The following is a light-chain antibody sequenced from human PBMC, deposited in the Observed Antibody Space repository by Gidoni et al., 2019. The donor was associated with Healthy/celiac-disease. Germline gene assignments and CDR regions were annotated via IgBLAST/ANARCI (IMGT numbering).Light chain of an antibody. CDR1: SSNIGSNY. CDR3: AAWDDSLSGRV. J-gene: IGLJ3*02. V-gene: IGLV1-47*01. CDR2: RNN. Sequence: QSVLTQPPSASGTPGQRVTISCSGSSSNIGSNYVSWYQQLPGTAPKLLIYRNNQRPSGVPARFSGSKSGPSASLAISGLRSEDEADYYCAAWDDSLSGRVFGGGTKLTVL.